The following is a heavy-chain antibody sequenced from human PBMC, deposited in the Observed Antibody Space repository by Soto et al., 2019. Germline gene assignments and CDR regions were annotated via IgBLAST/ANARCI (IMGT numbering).Heavy chain of an antibody. V-gene: IGHV4-59*01. CDR2: IYYSGST. CDR1: GGSISSYY. D-gene: IGHD7-27*01. CDR3: AREGWAGDSKPNNWFDP. J-gene: IGHJ5*02. Sequence: SETLSLTCTVSGGSISSYYWSWIRQPPGTGLEWIGYIYYSGSTNYNPSPKSRVTISVDTSKNQYTLKLSSVTAADTAVYYCAREGWAGDSKPNNWFDPWGQGTLVTVSS.